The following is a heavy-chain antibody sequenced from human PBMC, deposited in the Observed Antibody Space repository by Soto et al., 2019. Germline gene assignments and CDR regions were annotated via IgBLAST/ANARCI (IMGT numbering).Heavy chain of an antibody. CDR2: IYHSGST. J-gene: IGHJ4*02. CDR3: ARGILSGYLPFDY. V-gene: IGHV4-59*01. CDR1: GGSISSYY. Sequence: LETLSLTCTVSGGSISSYYWSWIRQPPGKGLEWIGYIYHSGSTNYNPSLKSRVTISVDTSKNQFSLKLSSVTAADTAVYFCARGILSGYLPFDYWGQGTLVTVSS. D-gene: IGHD3-22*01.